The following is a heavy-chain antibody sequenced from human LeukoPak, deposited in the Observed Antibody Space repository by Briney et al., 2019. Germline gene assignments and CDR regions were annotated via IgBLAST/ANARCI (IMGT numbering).Heavy chain of an antibody. Sequence: PGGSLRLSCAASGFTFSSYGMHWVRQAPGKGLEWVAVVSYDGSNKYYADSVKGRFTISRDNSKNTLYLQMNSLRAEDTAVYYCAKDQRWLRLPFDYWGQGTLVTVSS. D-gene: IGHD5-12*01. CDR3: AKDQRWLRLPFDY. J-gene: IGHJ4*02. CDR1: GFTFSSYG. CDR2: VSYDGSNK. V-gene: IGHV3-30*18.